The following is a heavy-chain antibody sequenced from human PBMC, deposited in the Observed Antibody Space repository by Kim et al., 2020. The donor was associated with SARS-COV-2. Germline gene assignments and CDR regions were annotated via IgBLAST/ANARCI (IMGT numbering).Heavy chain of an antibody. D-gene: IGHD1-7*01. CDR1: GYTFTSYS. CDR3: ARFRGNWNYSEDS. V-gene: IGHV1-18*01. Sequence: ASVKVSCKASGYTFTSYSIAWVRQAPGQGLEWVGSIITYNGKTNFAQNFQGRVTMTTDTSTSTAYMELGSLRSDDTAVYYCARFRGNWNYSEDSWGQGTLVTVSS. CDR2: IITYNGKT. J-gene: IGHJ4*02.